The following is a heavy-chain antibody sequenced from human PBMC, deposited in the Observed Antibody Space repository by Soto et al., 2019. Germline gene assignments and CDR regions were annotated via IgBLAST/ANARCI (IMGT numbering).Heavy chain of an antibody. CDR1: GGSISSGGYY. CDR3: ARAQDVVVPAAIRRSNWFDP. D-gene: IGHD2-2*01. V-gene: IGHV4-31*03. J-gene: IGHJ5*02. Sequence: QVQLQESGPGLVKPSQTLSLTCTVSGGSISSGGYYWSWIRQHPGKGLEWIGYIYYSGSTYYNPSLKSRVTISGDTSKNQFSLKLSSVTAADTAVYYCARAQDVVVPAAIRRSNWFDPWGQGTLVTVSS. CDR2: IYYSGST.